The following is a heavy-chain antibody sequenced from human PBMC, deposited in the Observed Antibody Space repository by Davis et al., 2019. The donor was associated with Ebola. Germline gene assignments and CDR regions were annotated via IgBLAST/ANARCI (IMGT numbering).Heavy chain of an antibody. J-gene: IGHJ4*02. Sequence: ASVKVSCKASGYTFTSYYMHWVRQAPGQGLEWMGLIDPSGSSTGYAQKFQGRVTMTRDTSTSRVYMELSSLRSEDTAVYYCARVSSGWNYFDYWGQGTLVTVSS. V-gene: IGHV1-46*01. CDR3: ARVSSGWNYFDY. D-gene: IGHD6-19*01. CDR1: GYTFTSYY. CDR2: IDPSGSST.